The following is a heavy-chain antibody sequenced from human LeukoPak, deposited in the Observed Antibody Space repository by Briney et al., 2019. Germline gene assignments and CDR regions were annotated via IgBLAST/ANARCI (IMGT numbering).Heavy chain of an antibody. D-gene: IGHD2-2*01. J-gene: IGHJ5*02. CDR1: GGSFSGYY. Sequence: SETLSLTCAVYGGSFSGYYWSWIRQPPGKGLEWIGEINHSGSTNYNPSLKSRVTISVDTSKNQFSLKLSSVTAADTAVYYCARDEGAPGPIVVVPANWFDPWGQGTLVTVSS. CDR2: INHSGST. CDR3: ARDEGAPGPIVVVPANWFDP. V-gene: IGHV4-34*01.